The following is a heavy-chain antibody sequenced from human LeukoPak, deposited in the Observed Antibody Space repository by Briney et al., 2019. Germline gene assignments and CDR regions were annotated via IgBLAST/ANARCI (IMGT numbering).Heavy chain of an antibody. CDR3: ARGAARTYYYYGMDV. Sequence: SETLSLTCAVYGGSFSGYYWSWIRQPPGKGLEWLGEINHSGSTNYNPSLKSRVTISVDTSKNQFSLKLSSVTAADTAVYYCARGAARTYYYYGMDVWGQGTTVTVSS. V-gene: IGHV4-34*01. CDR1: GGSFSGYY. CDR2: INHSGST. D-gene: IGHD6-6*01. J-gene: IGHJ6*02.